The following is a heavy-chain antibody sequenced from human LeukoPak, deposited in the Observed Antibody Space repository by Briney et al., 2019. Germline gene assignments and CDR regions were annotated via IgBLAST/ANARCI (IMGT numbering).Heavy chain of an antibody. V-gene: IGHV1-46*01. CDR2: INPSGGST. CDR1: GYTFITYY. Sequence: ASVKVSCKASGYTFITYYMHWVRQAPGQGLEWMGIINPSGGSTSYAQNFPCRVTMTRDPSTSTVYMELSGLRSEDTAVYYCARDLSSSCYLHYWGQGTLVTVSS. CDR3: ARDLSSSCYLHY. J-gene: IGHJ4*02. D-gene: IGHD2-2*01.